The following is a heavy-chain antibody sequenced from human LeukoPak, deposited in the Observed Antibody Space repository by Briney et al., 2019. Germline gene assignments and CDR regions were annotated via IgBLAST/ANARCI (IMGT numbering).Heavy chain of an antibody. Sequence: GGFLILSCAASGLTFSSYAMSWVRQAPGKGLEWVSAISGRGGSTYYADSVKGRFTISRDNSKNTLYLQMNSLRAEDTAVYYCAKFRDSGGPRGGFDPWGQGTLVTVSS. V-gene: IGHV3-23*01. CDR3: AKFRDSGGPRGGFDP. CDR2: ISGRGGST. D-gene: IGHD3-22*01. J-gene: IGHJ5*02. CDR1: GLTFSSYA.